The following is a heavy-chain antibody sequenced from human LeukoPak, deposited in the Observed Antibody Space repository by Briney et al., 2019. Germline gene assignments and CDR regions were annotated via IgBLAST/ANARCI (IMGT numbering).Heavy chain of an antibody. D-gene: IGHD6-13*01. V-gene: IGHV3-74*03. Sequence: GGSLRLSCAASGFPFSPYWMHWVRQAPGKGLVWVSRINNDGSSTMYADSVKGRFTISRDNARNTLYLQMNSLRADDTAVYYGARDYNSSPDYWGQGTLVTVSS. CDR3: ARDYNSSPDY. CDR1: GFPFSPYW. J-gene: IGHJ4*02. CDR2: INNDGSST.